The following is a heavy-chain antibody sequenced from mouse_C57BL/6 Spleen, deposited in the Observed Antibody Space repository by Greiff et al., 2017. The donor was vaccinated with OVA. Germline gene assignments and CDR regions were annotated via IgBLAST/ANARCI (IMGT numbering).Heavy chain of an antibody. CDR3: ARSGLITLYFDY. V-gene: IGHV1-19*01. J-gene: IGHJ2*01. CDR2: INPYNGGT. CDR1: GYTFPDYY. Sequence: VQLQQSGPVLVKPGASVKMSCKASGYTFPDYYMNWVKQSHGKSLEWIGVINPYNGGTSYNQKFKGKATLTVDKSSSTAYMELNSLTSEDSAVYYCARSGLITLYFDYWGKGTTLTVSS. D-gene: IGHD1-1*01.